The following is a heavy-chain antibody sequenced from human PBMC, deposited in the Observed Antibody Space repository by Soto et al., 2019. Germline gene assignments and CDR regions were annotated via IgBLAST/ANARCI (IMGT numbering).Heavy chain of an antibody. CDR1: GFTVSGNY. D-gene: IGHD3-22*01. J-gene: IGHJ5*02. CDR3: AHTPRSDYYFGWFDP. V-gene: IGHV3-66*01. CDR2: IYSGDNT. Sequence: EVQLVESGGGLVQPGGSLRLSCAASGFTVSGNYMSWVRQAPGKGLEWVSAIYSGDNTYYADSVKGRFTISRDNSKNTLYLQMDSLRAEDTATYYCAHTPRSDYYFGWFDPWGQGTLVTVSS.